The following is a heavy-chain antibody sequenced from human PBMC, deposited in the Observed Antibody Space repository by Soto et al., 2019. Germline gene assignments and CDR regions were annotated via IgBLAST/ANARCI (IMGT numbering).Heavy chain of an antibody. V-gene: IGHV1-18*01. CDR3: ARVCSGGSCYSVGYYYGMDV. J-gene: IGHJ6*02. D-gene: IGHD2-15*01. CDR1: GYTFTSYG. Sequence: ASVKVSCKASGYTFTSYGISWVRQAPGQGLEWMGWISAYNGNTNYAQKLQGRVTMTTDTSTSTANMELRSLRSDDTAVYYCARVCSGGSCYSVGYYYGMDVSGQGTTVTVSS. CDR2: ISAYNGNT.